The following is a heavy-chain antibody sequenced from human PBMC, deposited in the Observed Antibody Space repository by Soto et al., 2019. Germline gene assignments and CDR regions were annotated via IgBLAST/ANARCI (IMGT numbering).Heavy chain of an antibody. J-gene: IGHJ4*02. CDR3: ARDPYYDFWSGYYKGFDY. V-gene: IGHV4-34*01. CDR1: GGSFSGYY. D-gene: IGHD3-3*01. CDR2: INHSGST. Sequence: SETLSLTCAVYGGSFSGYYWSWIRQPPGKGLEWIGEINHSGSTNYNPSLKGRVTISVDTSKNQFSLKLSSVTAADTAVYYCARDPYYDFWSGYYKGFDYWGQGTLVTVSS.